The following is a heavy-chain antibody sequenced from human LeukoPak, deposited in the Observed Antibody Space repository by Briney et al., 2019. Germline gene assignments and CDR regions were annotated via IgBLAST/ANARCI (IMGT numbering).Heavy chain of an antibody. CDR1: GVSISSYY. Sequence: SETLSLTCTVSGVSISSYYWSWIRQPPGKGLEWIGYIYYSGSTNYNPSLKSRVTISVDTSKNQFSLKLSSVTAADTAVYYCARQPAFDIWGQGTMVTVSS. D-gene: IGHD1-14*01. V-gene: IGHV4-59*01. CDR2: IYYSGST. J-gene: IGHJ3*02. CDR3: ARQPAFDI.